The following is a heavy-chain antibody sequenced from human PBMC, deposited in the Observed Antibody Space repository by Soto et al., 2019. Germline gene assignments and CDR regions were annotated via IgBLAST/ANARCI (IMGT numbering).Heavy chain of an antibody. CDR3: ASHTDSYSSSFPDYYYGMDV. V-gene: IGHV1-69*13. CDR2: IIPIFGTA. CDR1: GGTFSSYA. D-gene: IGHD6-13*01. J-gene: IGHJ6*02. Sequence: AASVKVSCKASGGTFSSYAISWVRQAPGQGLEWMGGIIPIFGTANYAQKFQGRVTITADESTSTAYMELSSLRSEDTAVYYCASHTDSYSSSFPDYYYGMDVWGQGTTVTVSS.